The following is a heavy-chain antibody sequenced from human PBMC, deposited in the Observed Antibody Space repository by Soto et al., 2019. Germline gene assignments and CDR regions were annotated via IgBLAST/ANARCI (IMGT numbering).Heavy chain of an antibody. V-gene: IGHV3-33*01. CDR1: GFTFSSYG. J-gene: IGHJ4*02. D-gene: IGHD1-26*01. CDR3: ARDFVVGATPTPYYFDY. CDR2: IWYDGSNK. Sequence: GGSLRLSCAASGFTFSSYGMHWVRQAPGKGLEWVAVIWYDGSNKYYADSVKGRFTISRDNSKNTLYLQMNSLRAEDTAVYYCARDFVVGATPTPYYFDYWGQGTLVTVSS.